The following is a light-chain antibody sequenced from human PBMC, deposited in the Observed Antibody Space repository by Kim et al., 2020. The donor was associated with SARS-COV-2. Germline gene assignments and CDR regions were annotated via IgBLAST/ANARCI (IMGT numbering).Light chain of an antibody. Sequence: SYELTQPPSMSVSPGQTASISCSGDKLGDKYACWYQQKPGQSPVLVIYQDDKRPLGIPELFSGSNSGNTATLTISGTQAMDEADYYCQAWDTTTEAVFGGGTKLTVL. V-gene: IGLV3-1*01. CDR2: QDD. J-gene: IGLJ2*01. CDR1: KLGDKY. CDR3: QAWDTTTEAV.